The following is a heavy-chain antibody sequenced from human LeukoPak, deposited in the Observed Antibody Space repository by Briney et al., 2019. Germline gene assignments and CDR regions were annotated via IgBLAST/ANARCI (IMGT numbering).Heavy chain of an antibody. CDR1: GFIFSRDS. J-gene: IGHJ4*02. D-gene: IGHD3-3*01. Sequence: GGSLRLSCAASGFIFSRDSMNWVRQAPGKGLEWVAYINGGGSPIYYADSVRGRFTISRDNAKNSLYLQMNSLRAEDTAVYYCARFRSGYFYDYWGQGTLVTVSS. CDR2: INGGGSPI. V-gene: IGHV3-48*04. CDR3: ARFRSGYFYDY.